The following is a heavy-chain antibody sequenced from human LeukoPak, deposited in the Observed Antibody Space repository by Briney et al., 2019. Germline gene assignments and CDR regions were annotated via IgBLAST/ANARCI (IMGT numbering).Heavy chain of an antibody. CDR3: AKGAGGFSYYNWFDP. V-gene: IGHV4-34*01. CDR2: IYYSGTT. D-gene: IGHD5-18*01. J-gene: IGHJ5*02. CDR1: GGSFSGYY. Sequence: SETLSLTCAVYGGSFSGYYWSWIRQPPGEGLEWIGSIYYSGTTHYSPSLESRVTISVDTSKNQFSLKLASVTAADTAIYYCAKGAGGFSYYNWFDPWGQGTLVTVSS.